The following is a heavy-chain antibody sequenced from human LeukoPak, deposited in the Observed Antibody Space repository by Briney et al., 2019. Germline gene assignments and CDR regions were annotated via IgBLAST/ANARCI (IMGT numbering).Heavy chain of an antibody. CDR1: GFTFGDYA. J-gene: IGHJ6*02. V-gene: IGHV3-49*04. CDR3: FTPTYYYDASGYSLYSGMDV. Sequence: GSLRLSCTASGFTFGDYAMSWVRQAPGKGLEWVGFIRNQAHGGTADYAASVKGRFRISRDDSNSIAYLHMDSLQAEDTVLYYCFTPTYYYDASGYSLYSGMDVWGQGTTVTVSS. D-gene: IGHD3-22*01. CDR2: IRNQAHGGTA.